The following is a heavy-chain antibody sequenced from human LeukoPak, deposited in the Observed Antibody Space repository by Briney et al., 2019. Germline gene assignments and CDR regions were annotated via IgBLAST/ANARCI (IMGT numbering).Heavy chain of an antibody. V-gene: IGHV1-46*01. CDR1: GYTFTGYY. CDR3: ARDPKIWFGSLYYYYYMDV. D-gene: IGHD3-10*01. J-gene: IGHJ6*03. CDR2: INPSGGST. Sequence: GASVKVSCKASGYTFTGYYMHWVRQAPGQGLEWMGIINPSGGSTSYAQKFQGRVTMTRDMSTSTVYMELSSLRSEDTAVYYCARDPKIWFGSLYYYYYMDVWGKGTTVTVSS.